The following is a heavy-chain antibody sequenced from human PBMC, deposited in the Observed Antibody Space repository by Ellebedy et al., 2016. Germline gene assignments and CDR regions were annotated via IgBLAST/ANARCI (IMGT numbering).Heavy chain of an antibody. J-gene: IGHJ4*02. V-gene: IGHV1-46*04. CDR1: GYTFTSYY. CDR2: INPSGGST. D-gene: IGHD5-18*01. CDR3: ALRDTAMAVDY. Sequence: ASVKVSCKASGYTFTSYYMHWVRQAPGQGLEWMGIINPSGGSTSYAQKLQGRVTMTRDTSTSTVYMELSSLRSEDTAVYYCALRDTAMAVDYWGQGTLVTVSS.